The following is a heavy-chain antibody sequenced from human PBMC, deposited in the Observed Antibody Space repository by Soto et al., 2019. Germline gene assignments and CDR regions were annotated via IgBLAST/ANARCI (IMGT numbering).Heavy chain of an antibody. D-gene: IGHD1-20*01. CDR3: TRRYNWNANYFDP. J-gene: IGHJ5*02. CDR1: GASISVHSYY. V-gene: IGHV4-39*01. Sequence: PSETLSLTCTVSGASISVHSYYWTWIRQPPGKGLEWIGSSYYSGTTYFNPSLKSRATMSVDTSKNQFSLRLTSVTAADTAIYYCTRRYNWNANYFDPWGPGALVTVSS. CDR2: SYYSGTT.